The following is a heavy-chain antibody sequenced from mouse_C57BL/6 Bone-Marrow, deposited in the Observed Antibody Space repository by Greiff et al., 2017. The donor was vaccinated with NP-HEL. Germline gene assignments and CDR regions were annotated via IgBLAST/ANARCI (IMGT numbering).Heavy chain of an antibody. V-gene: IGHV7-3*01. CDR3: ARIKLGRYFDY. Sequence: EVNVVESGGGLVQPGGSLSLSCAASGFTFTDYYMSWVRQPPGKALEWLGFIRNKANGYTTEYSASVKGRFTISRDNSQSILYLQMNALRAEDSATYYCARIKLGRYFDYWGQGTTLTVSS. CDR1: GFTFTDYY. CDR2: IRNKANGYTT. J-gene: IGHJ2*01. D-gene: IGHD4-1*01.